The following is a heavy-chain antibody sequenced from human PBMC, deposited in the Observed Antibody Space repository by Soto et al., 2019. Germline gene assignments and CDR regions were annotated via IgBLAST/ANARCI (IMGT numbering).Heavy chain of an antibody. V-gene: IGHV3-23*01. CDR1: GFTFSCYA. CDR2: ISGSGGNT. Sequence: EVQVLESGGGLVQPGGSLRLSCAASGFTFSCYAMSWVRQAPGKGLEWVSSISGSGGNTYYSESVMGRFTMSRDNSKKTLDLQMNSLSPEDTATYYCAKAPKNNYYYGMDVLGQGTTVTVSS. J-gene: IGHJ6*02. CDR3: AKAPKNNYYYGMDV.